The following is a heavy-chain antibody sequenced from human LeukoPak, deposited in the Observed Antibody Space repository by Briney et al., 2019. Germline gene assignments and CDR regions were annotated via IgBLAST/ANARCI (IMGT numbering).Heavy chain of an antibody. CDR2: IGESGDNT. Sequence: PGGSLRLSCAASGFTFSSYAMSWVGQAPGKGLEWVSGIGESGDNTYYADSVKGRFTISRDTCKSTLYLQLNSLRAEDTAVYYCAKGIHSTGYYPFDYWGQGTLVTVSS. V-gene: IGHV3-23*01. CDR1: GFTFSSYA. CDR3: AKGIHSTGYYPFDY. J-gene: IGHJ4*02. D-gene: IGHD3-22*01.